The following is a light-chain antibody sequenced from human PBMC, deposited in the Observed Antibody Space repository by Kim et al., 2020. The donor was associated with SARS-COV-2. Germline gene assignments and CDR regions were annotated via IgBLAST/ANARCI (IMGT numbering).Light chain of an antibody. CDR2: EDN. CDR3: QSYDSSNVV. CDR1: SCSIASYY. Sequence: GKTVTISCTRSSCSIASYYVQWYQQRPGSAPTTVIYEDNERPSGVPDRFSGSIDSSSNSASFTISGLKTEDEADYYCQSYDSSNVVFGGGTQLTVL. J-gene: IGLJ2*01. V-gene: IGLV6-57*03.